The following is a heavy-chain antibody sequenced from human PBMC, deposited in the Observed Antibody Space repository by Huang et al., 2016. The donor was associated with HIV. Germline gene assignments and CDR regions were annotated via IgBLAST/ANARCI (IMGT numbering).Heavy chain of an antibody. J-gene: IGHJ3*02. V-gene: IGHV1-18*01. Sequence: QIQLMQSGPELKQPGASVKVSCKASGYTFTGYGITVVRRGPGQGLRWMGRISASSGDTEYAQKFQGRVTLTTDASTNIAYKELRSLRSDDTAKYYCARDPKYHRIGYYRQRRGIDIWGQGTMVIVSS. CDR2: ISASSGDT. D-gene: IGHD3-22*01. CDR1: GYTFTGYG. CDR3: ARDPKYHRIGYYRQRRGIDI.